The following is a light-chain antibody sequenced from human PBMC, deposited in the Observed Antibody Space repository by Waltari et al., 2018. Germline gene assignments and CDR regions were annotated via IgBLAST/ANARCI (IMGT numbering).Light chain of an antibody. CDR2: RHT. J-gene: IGLJ2*01. CDR3: QVWDSSTGV. V-gene: IGLV3-9*01. Sequence: SYELTQPLSVSVALGQTARITCGGNNIGRKNVHWYQQKPGEAPGLVCTRHTNRPSGIPERFSGSNSGNTATLTINRAQAGDEADYYCQVWDSSTGVFGGGTKLTVL. CDR1: NIGRKN.